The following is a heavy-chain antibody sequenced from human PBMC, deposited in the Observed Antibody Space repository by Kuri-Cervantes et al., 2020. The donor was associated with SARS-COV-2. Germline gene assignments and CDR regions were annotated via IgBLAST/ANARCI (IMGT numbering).Heavy chain of an antibody. CDR2: IDSGGNT. V-gene: IGHV3-53*01. D-gene: IGHD3-10*01. CDR3: ARVLSWFPDY. Sequence: ETLSLTCAASGFTFSSYSMNWVRQAPGKGLEWVSTIDSGGNTNYADSVKGRFTVSRDNSKNNLHLRMNGLGAEDTAMYYCARVLSWFPDYWGQGTLVNVSS. J-gene: IGHJ4*02. CDR1: GFTFSSYS.